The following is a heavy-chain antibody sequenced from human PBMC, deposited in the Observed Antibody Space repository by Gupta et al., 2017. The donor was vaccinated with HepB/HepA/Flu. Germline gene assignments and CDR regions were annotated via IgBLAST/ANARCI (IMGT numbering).Heavy chain of an antibody. J-gene: IGHJ4*02. D-gene: IGHD4-17*01. V-gene: IGHV1-18*01. CDR1: GYIFTNYD. CDR2: IDAYNGVT. Sequence: QVQLVQSGAEVKKPGASVKVSCKASGYIFTNYDISWVRQAPGQGLEWMGWIDAYNGVTNYAQKFQGRVTMTTDTSTSIAYMELRSLGSDDTAVYYCARDLTKVTTSGYWGQGTRVTVSS. CDR3: ARDLTKVTTSGY.